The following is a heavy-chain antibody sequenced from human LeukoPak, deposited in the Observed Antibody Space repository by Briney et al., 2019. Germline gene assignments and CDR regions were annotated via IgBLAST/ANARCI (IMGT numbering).Heavy chain of an antibody. J-gene: IGHJ5*02. CDR3: ARGFEVAVAGSWFDP. CDR1: VGPFSGYQ. V-gene: IGHV4-34*01. Sequence: SETLSLTCAVSVGPFSGYQWTWIRQPPGKGLEWIGDINQSGRTNYNPSLESRLTISVDTSRNHFSLTLTSVTAADTAVYYCARGFEVAVAGSWFDPWGQGTLVSVSS. CDR2: INQSGRT. D-gene: IGHD6-19*01.